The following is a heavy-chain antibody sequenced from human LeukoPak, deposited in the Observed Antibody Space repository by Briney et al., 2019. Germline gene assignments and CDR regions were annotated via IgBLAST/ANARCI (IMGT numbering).Heavy chain of an antibody. J-gene: IGHJ4*02. V-gene: IGHV6-1*01. D-gene: IGHD1-1*01. CDR2: TYYRSKWYN. CDR1: GDSVSSNSAA. CDR3: AGEGTGSSLNS. Sequence: SQTLSLTCAISGDSVSSNSAAWNWIGQSPSRGLEWLGRTYYRSKWYNNYAVSVESRIIIKPDTSKNQFSLQLNSVTPEDTAVYYCAGEGTGSSLNSWGLGTLVTVSS.